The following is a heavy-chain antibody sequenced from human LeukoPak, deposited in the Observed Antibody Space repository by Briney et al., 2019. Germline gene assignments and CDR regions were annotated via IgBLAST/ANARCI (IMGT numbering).Heavy chain of an antibody. J-gene: IGHJ6*03. CDR2: IYYSGSA. Sequence: SETLSLTCTVSGGSISSTSYYWGWIRQPPGKGLEWIGSIYYSGSASYNPSLRSRVTISVDTSKDQFSLKLSSVAAADTAVYYCARTQYSTSPEGYYYYYMDVWGKGTTLTVSS. CDR3: ARTQYSTSPEGYYYYYMDV. D-gene: IGHD6-6*01. CDR1: GGSISSTSYY. V-gene: IGHV4-39*01.